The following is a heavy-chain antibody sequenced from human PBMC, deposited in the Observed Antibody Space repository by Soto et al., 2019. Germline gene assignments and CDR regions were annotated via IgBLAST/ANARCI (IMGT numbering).Heavy chain of an antibody. V-gene: IGHV3-23*01. CDR3: AKRNPYGPRGENYYYYYGMDV. Sequence: GGSLRLSCAASGFTFSSYAMSWVRQAPGKGLEWVSAISGSGGSTYYADSVKGRSTISRDNSKNTLYLQMNSLSAEDTAVYYCAKRNPYGPRGENYYYYYGMDVWGQGTTVTVSS. J-gene: IGHJ6*02. D-gene: IGHD3-16*01. CDR1: GFTFSSYA. CDR2: ISGSGGST.